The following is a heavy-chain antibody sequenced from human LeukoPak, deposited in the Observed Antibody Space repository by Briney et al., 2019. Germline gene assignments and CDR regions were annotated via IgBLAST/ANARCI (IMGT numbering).Heavy chain of an antibody. J-gene: IGHJ4*02. CDR3: ARDEEINDSSGYYHFDY. D-gene: IGHD3-22*01. V-gene: IGHV4-4*02. CDR2: IYHSGST. Sequence: SETLSLTSAVSGGSISSSNWWSWVRQPPGKGLEWIGEIYHSGSTNYNPSLKSRVTISVDKSKNQFSLKLSSVTAADTAVYYCARDEEINDSSGYYHFDYWGQGTLVTVSS. CDR1: GGSISSSNW.